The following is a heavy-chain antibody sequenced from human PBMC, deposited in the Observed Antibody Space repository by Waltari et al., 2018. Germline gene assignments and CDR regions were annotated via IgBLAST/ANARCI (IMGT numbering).Heavy chain of an antibody. CDR3: AREGHFRTASGSVYYYYALDV. CDR1: GYTFPSYA. CDR2: INAGDGDT. Sequence: QVQLVQSGAEVTKPGASVKVSCKASGYTFPSYAIHWVRQAPGQGLEWVGWINAGDGDTRSSQKFQGRVTVTRDTSASTAYMELSSLRSEDTAVYFCAREGHFRTASGSVYYYYALDVWGLGTTVTVSS. V-gene: IGHV1-3*01. J-gene: IGHJ6*02. D-gene: IGHD2-15*01.